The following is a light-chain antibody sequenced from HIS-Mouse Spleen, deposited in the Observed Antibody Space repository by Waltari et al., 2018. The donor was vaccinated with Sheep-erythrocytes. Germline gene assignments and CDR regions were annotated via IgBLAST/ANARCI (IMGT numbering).Light chain of an antibody. CDR2: DVS. Sequence: SVSGSPGQSVTISCTGTSSDVGGYNYVSWYQQHPGKAPKLVIYDVSKRPSGVPDRFSGSKSGNTASLTISGLQAEDEADYYCCSDAGSYNHVFATGTKVTVL. CDR3: CSDAGSYNHV. J-gene: IGLJ1*01. V-gene: IGLV2-11*01. CDR1: SSDVGGYNY.